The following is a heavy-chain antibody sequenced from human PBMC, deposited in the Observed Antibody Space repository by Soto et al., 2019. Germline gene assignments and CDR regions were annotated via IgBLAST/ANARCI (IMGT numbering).Heavy chain of an antibody. J-gene: IGHJ6*02. D-gene: IGHD2-15*01. V-gene: IGHV3-33*01. CDR2: IWYDGSNK. Sequence: QVQLVESGGGVVQPGRSLRLSCAASGFTFSSYGMHWVRQAPGKGLEWVAVIWYDGSNKYYADSVKGRFTISRDNSKNTLYLQMNSLRAEDMAVYYCARGRYCSGGSCYSRRYYYGMDVWGQGTTVTVSS. CDR1: GFTFSSYG. CDR3: ARGRYCSGGSCYSRRYYYGMDV.